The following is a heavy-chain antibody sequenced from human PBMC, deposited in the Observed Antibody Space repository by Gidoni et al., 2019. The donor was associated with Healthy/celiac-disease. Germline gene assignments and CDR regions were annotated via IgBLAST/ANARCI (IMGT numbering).Heavy chain of an antibody. Sequence: QVQLVQSGAEVKKPGSSVKVSCTASGGTFSSSAISWVRQAAGQGREWMGGVIPLFGTANYAQKFQGRVKMTADESTSTAYMELSSLRSEDTAVYYCARGRYCSSNSCYSLWLGGYYYGMDVWGQGTTVTVSS. D-gene: IGHD2-2*02. CDR2: VIPLFGTA. CDR3: ARGRYCSSNSCYSLWLGGYYYGMDV. V-gene: IGHV1-69*01. J-gene: IGHJ6*02. CDR1: GGTFSSSA.